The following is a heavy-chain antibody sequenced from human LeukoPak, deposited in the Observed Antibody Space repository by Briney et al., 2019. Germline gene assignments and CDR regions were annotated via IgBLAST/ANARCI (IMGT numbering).Heavy chain of an antibody. J-gene: IGHJ5*02. CDR1: GYTFNGYY. Sequence: ASVKVSGKASGYTFNGYYMHWERQAPGQGLEWMGWINPNSGGTNYAQKFQGRVTTTRDTSISTAYMELSRLRSDDTAVYFCAREKRVAGSRGGFDPWGQGTLVTVSS. D-gene: IGHD6-19*01. CDR2: INPNSGGT. CDR3: AREKRVAGSRGGFDP. V-gene: IGHV1-2*02.